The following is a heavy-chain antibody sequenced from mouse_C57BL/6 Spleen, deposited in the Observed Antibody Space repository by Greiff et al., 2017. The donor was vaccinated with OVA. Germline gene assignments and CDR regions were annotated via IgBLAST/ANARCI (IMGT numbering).Heavy chain of an antibody. CDR3: ARGGYDFPFAY. CDR2: INYDGSST. CDR1: GFTFSDYY. D-gene: IGHD2-4*01. Sequence: VQLKESEGGLVQPGSSMKLSCTASGFTFSDYYMAWVRQVPEKGLEWVANINYDGSSTYYLDSLKSRFIISRDNAKNILYLQMSSLKSEDTATYYCARGGYDFPFAYWGQGTLVTVSA. V-gene: IGHV5-16*01. J-gene: IGHJ3*01.